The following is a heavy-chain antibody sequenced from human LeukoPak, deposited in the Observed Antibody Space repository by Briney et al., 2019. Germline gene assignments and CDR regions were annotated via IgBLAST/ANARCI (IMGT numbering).Heavy chain of an antibody. CDR3: ARGLVPAATLVDFWSGWDAFDI. J-gene: IGHJ3*02. CDR2: IYTSGST. V-gene: IGHV4-4*07. CDR1: GGSISSYY. Sequence: PSETLSLTCTVSGGSISSYYWSWIRQPAAKGLEWIGRIYTSGSTNYNPSLKSRVTMSVDTSKNQFSLKLSSVTAADTAVYYCARGLVPAATLVDFWSGWDAFDIWGQGTMVSVSS. D-gene: IGHD3-3*01.